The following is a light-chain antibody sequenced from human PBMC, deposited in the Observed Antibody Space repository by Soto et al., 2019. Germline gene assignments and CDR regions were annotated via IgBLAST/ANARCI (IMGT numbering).Light chain of an antibody. V-gene: IGKV4-1*01. J-gene: IGKJ4*01. CDR3: QQSYSGPLT. Sequence: DIVMTQSPDSLAVSLGERATINCKSSQSVLYSSNNKNYLAWYQQKPGQPPKLLIYWASTRESGVPDRFSGSGSGTDFSLTISSMQAEDVAVYYCQQSYSGPLTFGGGTKVEIK. CDR2: WAS. CDR1: QSVLYSSNNKNY.